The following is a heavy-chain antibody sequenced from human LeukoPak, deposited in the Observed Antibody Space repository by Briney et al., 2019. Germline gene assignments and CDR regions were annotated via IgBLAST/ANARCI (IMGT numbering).Heavy chain of an antibody. Sequence: GGSLRLSCAACGFTVSSNYMSWVRQAPGRGVEWVSVIYSGGTTFYADSVKGRFTISRDSSKNTLYLQMDSLRAEDTAVYYCARNAPYFDSSTYYYNWFDPWGQGTLVTVSS. D-gene: IGHD3-22*01. CDR2: IYSGGTT. V-gene: IGHV3-66*01. CDR3: ARNAPYFDSSTYYYNWFDP. CDR1: GFTVSSNY. J-gene: IGHJ5*02.